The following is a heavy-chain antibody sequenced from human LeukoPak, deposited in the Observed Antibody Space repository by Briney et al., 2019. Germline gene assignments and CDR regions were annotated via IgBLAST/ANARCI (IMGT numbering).Heavy chain of an antibody. V-gene: IGHV4-59*01. J-gene: IGHJ5*02. D-gene: IGHD6-19*01. CDR1: GASISSYY. CDR3: ARPVAGTNGWFDP. CDR2: IHYSGNT. Sequence: SETLSLTCIVSGASISSYYWIWIRQPPGKGLEWIGYIHYSGNTNYNPSLKSRVTISVDTSKNQFSLKLSSVTAADTAVYYCARPVAGTNGWFDPWGQGTLVTVSS.